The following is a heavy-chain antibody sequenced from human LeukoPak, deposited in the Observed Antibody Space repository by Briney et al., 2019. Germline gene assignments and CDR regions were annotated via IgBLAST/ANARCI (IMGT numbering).Heavy chain of an antibody. D-gene: IGHD3-10*01. CDR1: GFTFSSYS. Sequence: GGSLRLSCAASGFTFSSYSMNWVRQAPGKGLEWVAAISTTSGNIYYADSVKGRFTISRDNSKNTLYLQMNSLRAEDTAVYYCARDFLLGSDLTPPFDPWGQGTLVTVSS. J-gene: IGHJ5*02. CDR2: ISTTSGNI. CDR3: ARDFLLGSDLTPPFDP. V-gene: IGHV3-21*04.